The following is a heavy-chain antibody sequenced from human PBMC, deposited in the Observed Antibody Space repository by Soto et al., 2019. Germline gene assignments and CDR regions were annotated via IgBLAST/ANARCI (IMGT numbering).Heavy chain of an antibody. CDR1: GFTFSSYA. Sequence: EVQLLESGGGLVQPGGSLRLSCAASGFTFSSYAMSWVRQAPGKGLEWVSAISGSGGSTYYADSVKGRFTISRDNSKKTLYLQMNSLRAEDTAVYYCAKGGAAPFLSLWYYFDYCVQGTLVTVSS. J-gene: IGHJ4*02. CDR2: ISGSGGST. D-gene: IGHD6-6*01. V-gene: IGHV3-23*01. CDR3: AKGGAAPFLSLWYYFDY.